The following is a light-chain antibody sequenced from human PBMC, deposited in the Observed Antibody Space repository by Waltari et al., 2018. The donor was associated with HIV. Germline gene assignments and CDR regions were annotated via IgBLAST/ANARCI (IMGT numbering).Light chain of an antibody. V-gene: IGKV1-39*01. CDR2: AAS. Sequence: IQLIQSPAPLSESVGKRFTITFRASQSITTYLNWYQQKPGKAPNLLIYAASSLQSGVLSRFSGSGSGTDFNLTISSLQTEDFATYYCQQRYSSSSTFGQGTKLEIK. CDR1: QSITTY. CDR3: QQRYSSSST. J-gene: IGKJ2*01.